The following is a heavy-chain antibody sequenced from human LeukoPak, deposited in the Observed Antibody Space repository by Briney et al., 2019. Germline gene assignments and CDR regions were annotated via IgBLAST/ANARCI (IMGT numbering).Heavy chain of an antibody. V-gene: IGHV3-21*01. CDR3: ARGGERFLWYFDL. CDR1: GFTFSSYS. CDR2: ISSSSSYI. J-gene: IGHJ2*01. Sequence: PGGSQRLSCAASGFTFSSYSMNWVRQAPGKGLEWVSSISSSSSYIYYADSVKGRFTISRDNAKNSLYLQMDSLRAEDTAVYYCARGGERFLWYFDLWGRGTLVTVSS. D-gene: IGHD3-3*01.